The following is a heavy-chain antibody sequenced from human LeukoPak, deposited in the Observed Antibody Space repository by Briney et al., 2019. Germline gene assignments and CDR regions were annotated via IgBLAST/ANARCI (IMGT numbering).Heavy chain of an antibody. CDR1: GYNFTNYW. D-gene: IGHD2-2*01. CDR2: IYPGDSDS. CDR3: ARHGCSSISRQAF. J-gene: IGHJ4*02. Sequence: GESLKISCKGSGYNFTNYWIGWVRQLPGKGLEWMGIIYPGDSDSRYSPSFQGQITISADKSINTAYLQWSSLKASDTAMYYCARHGCSSISRQAFWGQGTLVTVSS. V-gene: IGHV5-51*01.